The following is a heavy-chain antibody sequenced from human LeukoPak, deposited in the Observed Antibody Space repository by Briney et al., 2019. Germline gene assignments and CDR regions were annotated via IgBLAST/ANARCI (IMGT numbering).Heavy chain of an antibody. V-gene: IGHV4-4*07. CDR2: IYTSGST. D-gene: IGHD6-13*01. Sequence: PSETLSLTCTVSGGSISSYYWSWIRQPAGKGLEWIGRIYTSGSTNYNPSLKSRVTMSVDTSKNQFSLKLSSVTAADTAVYYCARQGTHSSSWSPFYFDYWGQGTLVTVSS. J-gene: IGHJ4*02. CDR1: GGSISSYY. CDR3: ARQGTHSSSWSPFYFDY.